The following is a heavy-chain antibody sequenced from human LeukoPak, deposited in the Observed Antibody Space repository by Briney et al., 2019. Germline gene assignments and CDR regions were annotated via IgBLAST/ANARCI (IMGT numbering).Heavy chain of an antibody. V-gene: IGHV1-69*04. CDR1: GGTFSSYA. D-gene: IGHD3-9*01. Sequence: SVKVSCKASGGTFSSYAISWVRQAPGQGLEWMGRIIPILGIANYAQKFQGRVTITADKSTSTAYMELSSLRSEDTAVYYCARAGYFGWLLSPYGMDVWGQGTTVTVSS. J-gene: IGHJ6*02. CDR3: ARAGYFGWLLSPYGMDV. CDR2: IIPILGIA.